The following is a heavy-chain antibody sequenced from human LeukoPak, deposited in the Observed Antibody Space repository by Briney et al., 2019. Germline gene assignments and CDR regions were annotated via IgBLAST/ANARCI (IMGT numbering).Heavy chain of an antibody. J-gene: IGHJ6*03. V-gene: IGHV3-23*01. Sequence: GGSLRLSCAASGFTFSRYAMNWVRQAPGKGLEWVSGISDSGGRTYYADDVKGRFTISRDNSKNTLYVQMNSLRAEDTAVYYCAKDLGTTFGVVIRHSYYMDVWGKGTTVTVSS. CDR1: GFTFSRYA. CDR2: ISDSGGRT. D-gene: IGHD3-3*01. CDR3: AKDLGTTFGVVIRHSYYMDV.